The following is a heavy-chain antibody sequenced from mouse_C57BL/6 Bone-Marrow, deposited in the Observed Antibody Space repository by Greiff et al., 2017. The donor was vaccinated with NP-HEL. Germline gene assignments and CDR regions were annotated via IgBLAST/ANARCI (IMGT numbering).Heavy chain of an antibody. D-gene: IGHD1-1*01. CDR2: IDPEDGET. Sequence: EVHLVESGAELVKPGASVKLSCTASGFNIKDYYMHWVKQRTEQGLEWIGRIDPEDGETKYAPKFQGKATITADTSSNTAYLQLSSLTSEDTAVYYCARGTTVVSYFDYWGQGTTLTVSS. V-gene: IGHV14-2*01. CDR3: ARGTTVVSYFDY. CDR1: GFNIKDYY. J-gene: IGHJ2*01.